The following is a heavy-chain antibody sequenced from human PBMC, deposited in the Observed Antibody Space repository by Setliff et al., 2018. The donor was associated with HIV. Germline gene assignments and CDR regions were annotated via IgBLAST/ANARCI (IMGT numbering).Heavy chain of an antibody. Sequence: ETLSLTCAVYARSLSGYYWSWVRQAPGKGLEWVSSIDGRGGYIHYADSVKGRFTISRDNAQNSVTLQMNRLRPDDTAVYYCARGPSRYTYGSRLDYWGQGTLVTVSS. J-gene: IGHJ4*02. CDR3: ARGPSRYTYGSRLDY. V-gene: IGHV3-21*01. CDR1: ARSLSGYY. D-gene: IGHD5-18*01. CDR2: IDGRGGYI.